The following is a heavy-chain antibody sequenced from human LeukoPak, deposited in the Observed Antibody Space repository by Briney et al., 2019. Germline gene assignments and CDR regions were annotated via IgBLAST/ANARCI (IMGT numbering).Heavy chain of an antibody. D-gene: IGHD1-26*01. J-gene: IGHJ4*02. V-gene: IGHV3-53*01. CDR3: AKQYSGSYRGYFNY. Sequence: GGSLRLSCAASGFTVSSNYMSWVRQAPGKGLEWVSVIYSGGSTYYADSVKGRFTISRDNSKNTLYLQMNSLRAEDTAVYYCAKQYSGSYRGYFNYWGQGALVTVSS. CDR2: IYSGGST. CDR1: GFTVSSNY.